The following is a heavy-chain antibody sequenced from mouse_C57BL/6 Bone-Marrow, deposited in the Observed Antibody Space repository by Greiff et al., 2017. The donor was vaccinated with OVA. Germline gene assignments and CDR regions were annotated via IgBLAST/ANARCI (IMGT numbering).Heavy chain of an antibody. D-gene: IGHD1-1*01. Sequence: QVQRQQAGAELVKPGASVKISCKASGYTFTDYYINWVKQRPGPVLEWIGKIGRASVSTYSNEKFKGKATLTADKSSSTAYMQLSSLTSEDSAVYFCARTFITTVYFDYWGQGTTLTVSS. V-gene: IGHV1-77*01. J-gene: IGHJ2*01. CDR1: GYTFTDYY. CDR2: IGRASVST. CDR3: ARTFITTVYFDY.